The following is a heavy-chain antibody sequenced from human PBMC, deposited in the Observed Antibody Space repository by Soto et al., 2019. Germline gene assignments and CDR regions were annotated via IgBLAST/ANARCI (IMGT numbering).Heavy chain of an antibody. CDR1: GFTFSSHA. CDR3: AIDDEGGSDCDLGY. J-gene: IGHJ4*02. V-gene: IGHV3-30-3*01. Sequence: QVQLVESGGGVVQPGRSLRLSGAVSGFTFSSHAMHGVRQAPGKGLEWVALIYSDGNNKYYADSVKGRFTTSRDNSKNTMYLQMNSLRVEDTAVYYCAIDDEGGSDCDLGYGGQGALVTVSS. D-gene: IGHD1-26*01. CDR2: IYSDGNNK.